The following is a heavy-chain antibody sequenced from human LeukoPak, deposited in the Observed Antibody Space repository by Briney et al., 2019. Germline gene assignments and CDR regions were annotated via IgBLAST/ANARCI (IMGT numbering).Heavy chain of an antibody. CDR3: ARDLDFLVRGVNNYYMDV. J-gene: IGHJ6*03. CDR2: IYHSGST. Sequence: SETPSLTCTVSGYSISSNYYWGWIRQPPGKGLEWIGSIYHSGSTYYNPSLKSRVTISVDTSKNQFSLKLSSVTAADTAVYYCARDLDFLVRGVNNYYMDVWGRGTTVTISS. CDR1: GYSISSNYY. D-gene: IGHD3-10*01. V-gene: IGHV4-38-2*02.